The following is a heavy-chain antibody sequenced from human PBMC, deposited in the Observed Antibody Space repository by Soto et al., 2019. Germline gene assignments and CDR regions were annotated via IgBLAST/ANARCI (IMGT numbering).Heavy chain of an antibody. CDR3: ARDTALGVVVAAKGPNYGMDV. J-gene: IGHJ6*02. CDR2: IWYDGSNK. V-gene: IGHV3-33*01. D-gene: IGHD2-15*01. CDR1: GFTFSSYG. Sequence: QVQLVESGGGVVQPGRSLRLSCAASGFTFSSYGMHWVRQAPGKGLEWVAVIWYDGSNKYYADSVKGRFTISRDNSKNTVYLQMNSLRAEDTAVYYCARDTALGVVVAAKGPNYGMDVWGQGTTVTVSS.